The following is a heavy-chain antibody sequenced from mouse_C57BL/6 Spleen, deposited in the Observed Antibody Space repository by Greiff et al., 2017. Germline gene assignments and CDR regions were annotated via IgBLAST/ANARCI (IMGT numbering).Heavy chain of an antibody. CDR3: ARSGLQSPFAY. CDR2: IDPSDSYT. J-gene: IGHJ3*01. V-gene: IGHV1-69*01. CDR1: GYTFTSYW. Sequence: QVQLQQPGAELVMPGASVKLSCKASGYTFTSYWMHWVKQRPGQGLEWIGEIDPSDSYTNYNQKFKGKSTLTVDKSSSTAYMQLSSLTSEDSAVYYCARSGLQSPFAYWGQGTLVTVSA. D-gene: IGHD3-1*01.